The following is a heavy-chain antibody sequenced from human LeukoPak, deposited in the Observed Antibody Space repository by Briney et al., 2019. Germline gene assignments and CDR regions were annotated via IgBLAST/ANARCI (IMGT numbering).Heavy chain of an antibody. V-gene: IGHV4-61*02. D-gene: IGHD3-3*01. CDR3: ARRSHDFWTKRGSGRNWFDP. J-gene: IGHJ5*02. CDR2: IYTSGST. Sequence: PSETLSLTCTVSGGSISSGSYYWSWIRQPAGKGLEWIGRIYTSGSTNYNPSLKSRVTISVDPSKNQFSLKLSSVTAADTAVYYCARRSHDFWTKRGSGRNWFDPWGQGTLVTVSS. CDR1: GGSISSGSYY.